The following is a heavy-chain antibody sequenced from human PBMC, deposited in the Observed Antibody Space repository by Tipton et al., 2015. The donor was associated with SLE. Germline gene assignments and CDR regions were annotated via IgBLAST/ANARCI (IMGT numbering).Heavy chain of an antibody. Sequence: TLSLTCTVSGASVKSRYWIWVRQPAGRGLEWLAYRFHDGNINYNPSPKTPLTMSVDTSRDQFALTLNSVTAADTGIYYCARGREWNWSPYYMDVWGKGTTVTVSS. D-gene: IGHD1-1*01. V-gene: IGHV4-59*02. CDR3: ARGREWNWSPYYMDV. CDR2: RFHDGNI. J-gene: IGHJ6*03. CDR1: GASVKSRY.